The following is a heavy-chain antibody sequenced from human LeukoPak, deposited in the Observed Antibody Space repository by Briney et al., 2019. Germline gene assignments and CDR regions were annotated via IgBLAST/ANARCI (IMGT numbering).Heavy chain of an antibody. CDR3: AKDMEQLRANEAFDL. Sequence: GGSLRLSCAASGFTFYDYAMRWVRHAPGKGLGWVSGISWNGGSIGYADSVKGRFTISRDNAKNSLYMQMNSLRAKDTALYYCAKDMEQLRANEAFDLWGQGTMVTVSS. D-gene: IGHD6-13*01. V-gene: IGHV3-9*01. J-gene: IGHJ3*01. CDR1: GFTFYDYA. CDR2: ISWNGGSI.